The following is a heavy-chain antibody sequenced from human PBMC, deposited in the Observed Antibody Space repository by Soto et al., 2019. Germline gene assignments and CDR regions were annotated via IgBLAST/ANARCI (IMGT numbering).Heavy chain of an antibody. CDR2: IYYSGST. J-gene: IGHJ4*02. D-gene: IGHD5-18*01. V-gene: IGHV4-31*03. CDR3: ARESLDGYSYGWTKFDY. Sequence: SETLSLTCTVSGGSISSGGYYWSWIRQHPGKGLEWIGYIYYSGSTYYNPSLKSRVTISVDTSKNQFSLKLSSVTAADTAVYYCARESLDGYSYGWTKFDYWGQGTLVTVSS. CDR1: GGSISSGGYY.